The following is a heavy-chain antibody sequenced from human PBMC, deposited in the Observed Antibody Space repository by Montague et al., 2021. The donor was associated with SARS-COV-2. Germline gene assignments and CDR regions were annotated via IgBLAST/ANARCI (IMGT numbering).Heavy chain of an antibody. Sequence: PALVKPTQTLTLTCTFSGFSLSTTGVGVGWIRQPPGKALEWLALIYWDDDKRYSPSLKTRLAITKDTSKNQVVLTMTNMDPVDTATYYCAHRRDIYDVWGGYYTGQKYDAFDCFDPWGQGTLVTVSS. CDR1: GFSLSTTGVG. J-gene: IGHJ5*02. CDR2: IYWDDDK. CDR3: AHRRDIYDVWGGYYTGQKYDAFDCFDP. V-gene: IGHV2-5*02. D-gene: IGHD3-3*01.